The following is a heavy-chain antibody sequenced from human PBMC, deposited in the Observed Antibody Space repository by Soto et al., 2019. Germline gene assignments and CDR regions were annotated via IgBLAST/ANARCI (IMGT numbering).Heavy chain of an antibody. CDR1: GGTIRSSNYY. CDR3: SRRAPEGFDP. J-gene: IGHJ5*02. V-gene: IGHV4-39*02. Sequence: SETLSLTCTVSGGTIRSSNYYWAWIRQPPGKGLEWIGSIDYSGSTYYNQSLKSRVTISVDTSKNHFSLKLGSVTAADTALYYCSRRAPEGFDPWGQGTLVTVSS. CDR2: IDYSGST.